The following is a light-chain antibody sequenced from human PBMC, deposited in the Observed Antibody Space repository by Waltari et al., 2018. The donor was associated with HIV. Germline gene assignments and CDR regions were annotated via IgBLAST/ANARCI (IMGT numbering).Light chain of an antibody. CDR1: SSNIGSNA. J-gene: IGLJ6*01. CDR2: YDV. V-gene: IGLV1-36*01. Sequence: GLTLPPSVSEAPRQRVTISCSGSSSNIGSNAVSWYQQVPGKAPIRLIYYDVLLSSGLSDRFSGSKSGTSASLATMGLRSEDEADYYCAAWDASLYAYIFGSGTTVTVL. CDR3: AAWDASLYAYI.